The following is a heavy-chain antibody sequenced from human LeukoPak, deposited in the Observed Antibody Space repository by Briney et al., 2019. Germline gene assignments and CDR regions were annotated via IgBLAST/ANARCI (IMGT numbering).Heavy chain of an antibody. J-gene: IGHJ4*02. D-gene: IGHD3-10*01. V-gene: IGHV3-73*01. CDR1: GFAFSASA. CDR3: TTFEAASGTYYNLGY. CDR2: IRSKAHSSST. Sequence: GGSLRLSCAASGFAFSASAMHWVRQASGKGLEWVSRIRSKAHSSSTAYAPSVKGRFAISRDDSKNTAYLQINSLKTEDTAVYYCTTFEAASGTYYNLGYWGQGTLVTVSS.